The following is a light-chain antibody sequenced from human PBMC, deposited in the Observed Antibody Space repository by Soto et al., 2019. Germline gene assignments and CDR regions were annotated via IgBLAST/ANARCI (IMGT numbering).Light chain of an antibody. J-gene: IGLJ3*02. CDR1: NSNIGSNT. CDR2: TNN. Sequence: QSVLTQPPSASGTPGQRVTISCSGSNSNIGSNTVSWYQQLPGTAPKLLIYTNNQRPSGVPDRFSGAKSGTSASLAISGLQYEDEADYYCATWDDSLNGWVFGGGTKLTVL. CDR3: ATWDDSLNGWV. V-gene: IGLV1-44*01.